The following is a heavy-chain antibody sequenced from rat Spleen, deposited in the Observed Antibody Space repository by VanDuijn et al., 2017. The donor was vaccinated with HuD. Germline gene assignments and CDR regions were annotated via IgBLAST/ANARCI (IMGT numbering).Heavy chain of an antibody. CDR2: VWSGGNT. D-gene: IGHD1-9*01. CDR1: GFSITSYN. CDR3: TRVRTMGISYFDY. J-gene: IGHJ2*01. Sequence: QVQLKESGPGLVQPSQTLSLTCTVSGFSITSYNVHWVRQAPGKGLEWMRAVWSGGNTAYNSALNPRLSISRDTSKSQVFLKMDNLQTEDTAIYYCTRVRTMGISYFDYWGQGVMVTVSS. V-gene: IGHV2-1*01.